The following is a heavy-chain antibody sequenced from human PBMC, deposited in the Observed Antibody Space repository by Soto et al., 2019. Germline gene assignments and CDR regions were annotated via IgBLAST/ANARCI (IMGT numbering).Heavy chain of an antibody. V-gene: IGHV1-69*13. D-gene: IGHD3-3*01. CDR1: GGTFSSYA. CDR3: ARDRGGNYDFWSGPKYYYYGMDV. Sequence: GASVKVSCKASGGTFSSYAISWVRQAPGQGLEWMGGIIPIFGTANYAQKFQGRVTITADESTSTAYMELSSLRSEDTDVYYCARDRGGNYDFWSGPKYYYYGMDVWGQGTTVTV. J-gene: IGHJ6*02. CDR2: IIPIFGTA.